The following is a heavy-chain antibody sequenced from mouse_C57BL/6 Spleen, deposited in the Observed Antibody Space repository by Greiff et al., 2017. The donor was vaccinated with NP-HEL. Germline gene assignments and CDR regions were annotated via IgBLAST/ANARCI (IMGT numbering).Heavy chain of an antibody. J-gene: IGHJ4*01. V-gene: IGHV5-16*01. CDR3: ARDRGDGGAMDY. Sequence: DVHLVESEGGLVQPGSSMKLSCTASGFTFSDYYMAWVRQVPEKGLEWVANINYDGSSTYYLDSLKSRFIISRDNAKNILYLQMSSLKSEDTATYYCARDRGDGGAMDYWGQGTSVTVSS. CDR1: GFTFSDYY. CDR2: INYDGSST. D-gene: IGHD3-3*01.